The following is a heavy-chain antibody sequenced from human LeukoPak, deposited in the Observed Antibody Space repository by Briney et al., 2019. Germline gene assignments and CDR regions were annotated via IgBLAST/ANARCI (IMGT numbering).Heavy chain of an antibody. D-gene: IGHD5-18*01. CDR2: INTNTGNP. CDR1: GYTFTSYD. Sequence: ASVKVSCKASGYTFTSYDINWVRQATGQGLEWMGWINTNTGNPTYAQGFTGRFVFSLDTSVSTAYLQISSLKAEDTAVYYCAREIQLWLTYFDYWGQGTLVTVSS. V-gene: IGHV7-4-1*02. J-gene: IGHJ4*02. CDR3: AREIQLWLTYFDY.